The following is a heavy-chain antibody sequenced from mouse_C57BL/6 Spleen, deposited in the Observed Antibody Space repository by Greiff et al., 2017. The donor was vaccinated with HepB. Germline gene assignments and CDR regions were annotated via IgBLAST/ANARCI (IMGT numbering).Heavy chain of an antibody. D-gene: IGHD2-2*01. J-gene: IGHJ4*01. CDR3: ARSRGYDDYAMDY. Sequence: VQLQQSGAELVKPGASVKLSCKASGYTFTSYWMHWVKQRPGQGLEWIGMIHPNSGSTNYNEKFKSKATLTVDKSSSTAYMQLSSLTSEDSAVYYCARSRGYDDYAMDYWGQGTSVTVSS. V-gene: IGHV1-64*01. CDR1: GYTFTSYW. CDR2: IHPNSGST.